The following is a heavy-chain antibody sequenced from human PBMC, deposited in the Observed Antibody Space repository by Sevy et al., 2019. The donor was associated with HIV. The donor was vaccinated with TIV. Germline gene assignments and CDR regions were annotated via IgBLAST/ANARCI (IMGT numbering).Heavy chain of an antibody. CDR3: ARSGVPQAAIGAAVY. V-gene: IGHV1-2*02. D-gene: IGHD2-2*01. CDR2: INPNSGHT. Sequence: ASVKVSCKASGYTFTGYYIHWVRQAPGQGLEWMGWINPNSGHTNYAQKFQGRVTMTSDTSISTVYMEVIRLRSDDRAVYYCARSGVPQAAIGAAVYWGQGTPVTVSS. J-gene: IGHJ4*02. CDR1: GYTFTGYY.